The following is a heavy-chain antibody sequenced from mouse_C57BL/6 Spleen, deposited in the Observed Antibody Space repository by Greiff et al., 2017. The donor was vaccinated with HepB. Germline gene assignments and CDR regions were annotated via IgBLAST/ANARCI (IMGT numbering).Heavy chain of an antibody. Sequence: QVQLQQPGAELVKPGASVKMSCKASGYTFTSYWITWVKQRPGQGLEWIGDIYPGSGSTNYNEKFKSKATLTVDTSSSTAYMQLSSLTSEDSAVYYWARGGTTVVARSWYFDVWGTGTTVTVSS. D-gene: IGHD1-1*01. CDR3: ARGGTTVVARSWYFDV. CDR1: GYTFTSYW. V-gene: IGHV1-55*01. J-gene: IGHJ1*03. CDR2: IYPGSGST.